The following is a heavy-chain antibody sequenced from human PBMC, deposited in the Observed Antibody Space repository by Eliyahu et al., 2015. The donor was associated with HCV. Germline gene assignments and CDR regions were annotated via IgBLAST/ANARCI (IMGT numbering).Heavy chain of an antibody. D-gene: IGHD5-18*01. CDR3: ARLNTAMVKSIFDY. CDR2: IYYSGST. V-gene: IGHV4-59*01. Sequence: QVQLQESGPGLVKPSETLSLTCTVSGGSISSYYWSWIRQPPGKGLEWIGYIYYSGSTNYNPSLKSRVTISVDTSKNQFSLKLSSVTAADTAVYYCARLNTAMVKSIFDYWGQGTLVTVSS. CDR1: GGSISSYY. J-gene: IGHJ4*02.